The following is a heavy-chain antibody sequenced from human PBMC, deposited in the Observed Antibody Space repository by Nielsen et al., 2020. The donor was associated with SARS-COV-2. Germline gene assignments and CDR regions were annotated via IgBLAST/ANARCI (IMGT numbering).Heavy chain of an antibody. D-gene: IGHD5-12*01. J-gene: IGHJ3*02. CDR3: ARDVGDIVATIEDAFDI. CDR2: ISWDGGST. Sequence: GGSLRLSCAASGFTFDDYTMHWVRQAPGKGLEWVSLISWDGGSTYYADSVKGRFTISRDNSKNSLYLQMNSLRDEDTAVYYCARDVGDIVATIEDAFDIWGQGTKVTVSS. CDR1: GFTFDDYT. V-gene: IGHV3-43*01.